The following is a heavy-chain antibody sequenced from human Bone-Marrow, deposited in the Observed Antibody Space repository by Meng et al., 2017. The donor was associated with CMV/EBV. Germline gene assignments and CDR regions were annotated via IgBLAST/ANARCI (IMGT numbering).Heavy chain of an antibody. Sequence: GSLRLSCAVYGGSFSIYYWSWIRQPPGKGLEWIGEINHSGITNYNPSLKSRVTISVDTSKIQFSLRLSSVTAADTAVYYCARVYYDSSGTPFDYWGQGNLVNVAS. CDR1: GGSFSIYY. CDR3: ARVYYDSSGTPFDY. V-gene: IGHV4-34*01. CDR2: INHSGIT. J-gene: IGHJ4*02. D-gene: IGHD3-22*01.